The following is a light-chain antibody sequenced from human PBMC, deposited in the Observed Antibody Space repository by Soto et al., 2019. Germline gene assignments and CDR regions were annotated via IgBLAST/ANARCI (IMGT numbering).Light chain of an antibody. Sequence: DIQMTHSPSTLSASVVDXXIIXFRASQSISGWLAWYQQKPGKAPNLLIYDVSSLESGVPSRFSGSGSGTEFTLTISSLQPDDFATYFCQQYSRNSFFGGGTKVDIK. CDR3: QQYSRNSF. CDR2: DVS. J-gene: IGKJ4*01. CDR1: QSISGW. V-gene: IGKV1-5*01.